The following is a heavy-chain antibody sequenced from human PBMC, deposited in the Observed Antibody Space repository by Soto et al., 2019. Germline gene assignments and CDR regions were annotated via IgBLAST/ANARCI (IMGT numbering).Heavy chain of an antibody. CDR1: GYTFRRYA. CDR2: INAGNGKT. J-gene: IGHJ4*02. Sequence: QVQFVQSGAEVKEPGASVTVSCRASGYTFRRYAVHWVRQAPGQSLEWVGWINAGNGKTGYSEDLQGRVTITRDTSASTVYMELAGLRSEDTAIYYCARGGQWLAGDHWGQGTRVTVSP. CDR3: ARGGQWLAGDH. V-gene: IGHV1-3*01. D-gene: IGHD6-19*01.